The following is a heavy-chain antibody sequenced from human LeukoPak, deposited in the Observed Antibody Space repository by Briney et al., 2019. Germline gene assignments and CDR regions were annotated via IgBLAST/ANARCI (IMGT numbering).Heavy chain of an antibody. Sequence: PGRSLRLSCAASGFTFTTSAMHWVRQAPGKGLEWVAVISYDGSNKYYADSVKGRFTISRDDSKNTVYLQMNSLRTEDTAVYYCVRGSCGIYCYFDYWGQGTTVTVSS. V-gene: IGHV3-30-3*01. J-gene: IGHJ4*03. D-gene: IGHD1-26*01. CDR2: ISYDGSNK. CDR1: GFTFTTSA. CDR3: VRGSCGIYCYFDY.